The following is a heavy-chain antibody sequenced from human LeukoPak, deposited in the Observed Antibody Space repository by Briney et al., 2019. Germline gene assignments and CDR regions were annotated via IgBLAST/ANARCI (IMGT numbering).Heavy chain of an antibody. Sequence: GGSLRLSCAASGFTFSSYWMSWVRQAPGKGLEWVANIKQDGSEKYYVDSVKGRFTISRDNAKNSLYLQMNSLRAEDTAVYYCAKDLEATYYYDSSGPIDYWGQGTLVTVSS. CDR1: GFTFSSYW. J-gene: IGHJ4*02. CDR3: AKDLEATYYYDSSGPIDY. D-gene: IGHD3-22*01. V-gene: IGHV3-7*03. CDR2: IKQDGSEK.